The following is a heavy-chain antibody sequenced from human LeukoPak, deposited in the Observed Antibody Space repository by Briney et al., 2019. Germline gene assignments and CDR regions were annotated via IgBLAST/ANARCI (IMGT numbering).Heavy chain of an antibody. D-gene: IGHD3-10*01. CDR1: GGSISSYY. CDR3: ARGPAGSGSYRIGRRSGYFDY. V-gene: IGHV4-59*12. CDR2: IYYSGST. J-gene: IGHJ4*02. Sequence: PSETLSLTCTVSGGSISSYYWSWIRQPPGKGLEWIGYIYYSGSTNYNPSPKSRVTVSVDTSKNQFSLKLSSVTAADTAVYYCARGPAGSGSYRIGRRSGYFDYWGQGTLVTVSS.